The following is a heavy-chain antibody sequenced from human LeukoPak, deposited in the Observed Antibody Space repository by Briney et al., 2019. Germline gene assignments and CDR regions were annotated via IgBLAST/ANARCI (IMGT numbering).Heavy chain of an antibody. Sequence: ASVKVSSKASGYTFTGYYMHWVRHAPGQGVEWMGWINPNSGATNSAQTFHGWVTMTRDTSISTAYMQLSRLRSADTAVYYCARAAGNDAFDIWGQGTMVTVSS. J-gene: IGHJ3*02. CDR2: INPNSGAT. V-gene: IGHV1-2*04. CDR1: GYTFTGYY. CDR3: ARAAGNDAFDI. D-gene: IGHD6-13*01.